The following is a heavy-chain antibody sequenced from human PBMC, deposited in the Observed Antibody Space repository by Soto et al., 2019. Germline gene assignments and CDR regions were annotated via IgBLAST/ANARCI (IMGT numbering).Heavy chain of an antibody. D-gene: IGHD3-10*01. J-gene: IGHJ4*02. CDR2: TYYSGST. CDR3: ARGATYYYGSGSSEFDY. CDR1: GGSISSGGYY. Sequence: QVQLQESGPGLVKPSQTLSLTCTVSGGSISSGGYYWSWIRQHPGKGLEWFGYTYYSGSTYYNPSLKSRVTISVDTSKNQFSLKLSSVTAADTAVYYCARGATYYYGSGSSEFDYWGQGTLVTVSS. V-gene: IGHV4-31*03.